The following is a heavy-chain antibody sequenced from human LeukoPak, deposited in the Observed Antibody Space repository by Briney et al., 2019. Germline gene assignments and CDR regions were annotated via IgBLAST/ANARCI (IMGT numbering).Heavy chain of an antibody. CDR3: ASSVTTTGEEGNYYYYYMDV. Sequence: GASVKVSCKASGGTFSSYAISWVRQAPGQGLEWMGRIIPIFGTANYAQKFQGRVTITTDESTSTAYMELSSLRSEDTAVYYCASSVTTTGEEGNYYYYYMDVWGKGTTVTVSS. CDR1: GGTFSSYA. J-gene: IGHJ6*03. V-gene: IGHV1-69*05. D-gene: IGHD4-11*01. CDR2: IIPIFGTA.